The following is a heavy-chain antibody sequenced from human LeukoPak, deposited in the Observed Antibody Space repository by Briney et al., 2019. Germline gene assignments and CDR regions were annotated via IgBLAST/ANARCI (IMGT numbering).Heavy chain of an antibody. D-gene: IGHD1-26*01. CDR2: ISAGNGNT. Sequence: ASVKVSCKASGYTVTSYAIHWVRQAPGQRLEWMGWISAGNGNTKYSQNFQGRVTFISNTSATTAFMELSGLRSEDAAVYYCARDSGSGNNDYWGQGTLVTVSS. CDR3: ARDSGSGNNDY. J-gene: IGHJ4*02. CDR1: GYTVTSYA. V-gene: IGHV1-3*01.